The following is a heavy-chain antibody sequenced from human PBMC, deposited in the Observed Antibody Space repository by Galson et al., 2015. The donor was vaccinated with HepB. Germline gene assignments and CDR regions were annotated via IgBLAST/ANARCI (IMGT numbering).Heavy chain of an antibody. Sequence: QVQLQESGPGLVKPSETLSLTCTVSGGSISSSSHSWGWIRQPPGKGLEWIGNICYSGSTFYNPSLKSRVTISVDTSKNQFSLKLSSVTAADTAVYHCARLSGYDKKFDYWGQGTLVTVSS. J-gene: IGHJ4*02. CDR3: ARLSGYDKKFDY. CDR2: ICYSGST. CDR1: GGSISSSSHS. V-gene: IGHV4-39*07. D-gene: IGHD5-12*01.